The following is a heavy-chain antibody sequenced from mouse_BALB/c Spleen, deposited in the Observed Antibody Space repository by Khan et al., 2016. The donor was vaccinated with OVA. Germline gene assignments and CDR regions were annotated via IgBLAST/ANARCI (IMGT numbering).Heavy chain of an antibody. CDR3: ARRGDGYGRGAWFVY. J-gene: IGHJ3*01. CDR1: GFSLNAYS. D-gene: IGHD2-3*01. V-gene: IGHV2-2*02. CDR2: IWSAGST. Sequence: VQLQESGPGLLQPSQSLSITCTVSGFSLNAYSVHWVRQSPGKGLEWLGVIWSAGSTDYNAAFMSRLSINKDNSKSQVFFKMNSLQSNDTAIYYCARRGDGYGRGAWFVYWGQGTLVTVSA.